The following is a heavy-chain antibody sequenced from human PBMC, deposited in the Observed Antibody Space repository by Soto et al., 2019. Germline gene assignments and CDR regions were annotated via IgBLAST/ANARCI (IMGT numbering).Heavy chain of an antibody. CDR2: ISYDGSNK. D-gene: IGHD6-19*01. CDR3: EVSGWYRDYFDY. V-gene: IGHV3-30*03. J-gene: IGHJ4*02. Sequence: GGSLRLSCAASGFTFSSYGMHWVRQAPGKGLEWVAVISYDGSNKYYADSVKGRFTISRDNFKNTLYLQMNSLRAEDTAVYYCEVSGWYRDYFDYWGQGTLVTVYS. CDR1: GFTFSSYG.